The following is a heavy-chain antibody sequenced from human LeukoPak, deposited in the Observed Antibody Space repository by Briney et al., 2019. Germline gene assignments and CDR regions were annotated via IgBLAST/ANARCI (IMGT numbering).Heavy chain of an antibody. CDR2: INHSGST. V-gene: IGHV4-34*01. CDR3: ARGPYYDFWSGPRGWFDP. D-gene: IGHD3-3*01. CDR1: GGSFSGYY. Sequence: SETLSLTCAVYGGSFSGYYWSWIRQPPGKGLEWIGEINHSGSTNYNPSLKSRVTISVDTSKNQFSLKLSSVTAADTAVYYCARGPYYDFWSGPRGWFDPWGQGTLDTVSS. J-gene: IGHJ5*02.